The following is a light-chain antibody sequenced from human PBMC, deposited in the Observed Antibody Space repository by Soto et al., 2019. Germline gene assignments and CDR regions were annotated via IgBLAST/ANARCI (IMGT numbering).Light chain of an antibody. J-gene: IGLJ1*01. CDR2: GNS. V-gene: IGLV1-40*01. CDR3: QSYDSSLSGSSYV. CDR1: SSNIGAGCD. Sequence: QSVLTQPPSVSGAPGQRVTISCTGSSSNIGAGCDVHWYQQLPGTAPKLLIYGNSNRPSGVPDRFSGSKSGTSASLAITGLQAEDEADYYCQSYDSSLSGSSYVFGTGTKVTVL.